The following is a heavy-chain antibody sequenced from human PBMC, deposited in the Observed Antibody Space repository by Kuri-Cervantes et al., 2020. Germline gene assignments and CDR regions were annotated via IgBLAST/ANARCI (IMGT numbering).Heavy chain of an antibody. V-gene: IGHV4-4*02. CDR3: ARYFSDKYCSGGSCLWFDP. D-gene: IGHD2-15*01. J-gene: IGHJ5*02. Sequence: GSLRLSCAVSGASISSSNWWSWVRQPPGKGLEWIGEIYHSGSTNYNPSLKSRVTISVDKSKNQFSLKLSSVTAADTAVYYCARYFSDKYCSGGSCLWFDPWGQGTLVTVSS. CDR2: IYHSGST. CDR1: GASISSSNW.